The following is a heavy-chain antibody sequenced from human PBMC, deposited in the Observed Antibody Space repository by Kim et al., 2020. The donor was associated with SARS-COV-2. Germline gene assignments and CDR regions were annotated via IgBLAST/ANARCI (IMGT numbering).Heavy chain of an antibody. CDR1: GGTFSSYA. D-gene: IGHD6-13*01. J-gene: IGHJ6*02. CDR2: IIPIFGTA. CDR3: ARDPFLIAAAGTDTSWINYGMDV. Sequence: SVKVSCKASGGTFSSYAISWVRQAPGQGLEWMGGIIPIFGTANYAQKFQGRVTITADESTSTAYMELSSLRSEDTAVYYCARDPFLIAAAGTDTSWINYGMDVWGQGTTVTVSS. V-gene: IGHV1-69*13.